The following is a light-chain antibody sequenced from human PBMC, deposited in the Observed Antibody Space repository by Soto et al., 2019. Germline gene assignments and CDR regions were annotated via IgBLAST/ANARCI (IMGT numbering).Light chain of an antibody. J-gene: IGKJ5*01. CDR1: QSISSW. Sequence: DIQMTQSPSTLSASVGDRVTITCRASQSISSWLAWYQQKPGKAPKLLIYKASSLESGVPSRFSGSGSGTEFTLTISSLQPDDFGTYYCQQTDSFPITFGQGTRLEIK. V-gene: IGKV1-5*03. CDR2: KAS. CDR3: QQTDSFPIT.